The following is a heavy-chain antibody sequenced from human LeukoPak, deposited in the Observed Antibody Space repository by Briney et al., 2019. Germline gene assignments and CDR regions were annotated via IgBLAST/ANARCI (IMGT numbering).Heavy chain of an antibody. CDR2: INPNSGGT. D-gene: IGHD3-3*01. Sequence: ASVKVSCKASGYTFTGYHMHWVRQAPGQGLEWMGWINPNSGGTNYAQKFQGRVTMTRDTSISTAYMELSRLRSDDTAVYYCARELYDYDFWSGYPNENWFDPWGQGTLVTVSS. CDR1: GYTFTGYH. J-gene: IGHJ5*02. CDR3: ARELYDYDFWSGYPNENWFDP. V-gene: IGHV1-2*02.